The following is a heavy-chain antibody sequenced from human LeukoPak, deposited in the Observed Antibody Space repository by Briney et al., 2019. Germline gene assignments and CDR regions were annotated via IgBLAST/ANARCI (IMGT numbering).Heavy chain of an antibody. D-gene: IGHD6-19*01. CDR1: GLTFSTFS. CDR3: ARVRISSGPGGYYFDY. V-gene: IGHV3-48*04. J-gene: IGHJ4*02. Sequence: GGSLRLSCAASGLTFSTFSMNWVRQAPGKGAEWVSYISSSSSTIYYADSVKGRFTISRDNAKNSLYLQMNSLRAEDTAVYYCARVRISSGPGGYYFDYWGQGTLVTVSS. CDR2: ISSSSSTI.